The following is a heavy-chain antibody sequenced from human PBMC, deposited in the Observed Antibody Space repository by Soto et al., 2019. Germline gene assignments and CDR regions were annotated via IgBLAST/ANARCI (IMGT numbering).Heavy chain of an antibody. D-gene: IGHD3-3*01. Sequence: TSVKVSCKVSGYTLAELSMHWVRQAPGKGLEWMGGFDPEDAETIYAQKFQGRVSMTMDTSTDTAYMELTSLRAEDSAVYYCTTGQRPIRFLEWLSRYYFDFWGQGTLVTVSS. CDR3: TTGQRPIRFLEWLSRYYFDF. CDR2: FDPEDAET. J-gene: IGHJ4*02. V-gene: IGHV1-24*01. CDR1: GYTLAELS.